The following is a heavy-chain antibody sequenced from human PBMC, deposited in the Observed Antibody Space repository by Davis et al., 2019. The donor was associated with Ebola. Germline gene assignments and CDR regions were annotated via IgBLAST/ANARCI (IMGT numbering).Heavy chain of an antibody. V-gene: IGHV1-46*01. Sequence: ASVKVSCKASGYTFTSYYMHWVRQAPGQGLEWMGIINPSGGSTSYAQKFQGRVTITADKSTSTAYMELSSLRSEDTAVYYCARVGGYGGKLLYYFDYWGQGTLVTVSS. J-gene: IGHJ4*02. CDR1: GYTFTSYY. D-gene: IGHD4-23*01. CDR3: ARVGGYGGKLLYYFDY. CDR2: INPSGGST.